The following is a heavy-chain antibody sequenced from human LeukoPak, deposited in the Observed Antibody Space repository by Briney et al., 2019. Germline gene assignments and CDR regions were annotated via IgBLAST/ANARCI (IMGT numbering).Heavy chain of an antibody. J-gene: IGHJ5*02. CDR3: ARDQPRAGWFDP. CDR1: GYTFSNYY. D-gene: IGHD5-24*01. Sequence: ASVKVSCKASGYTFSNYYMHWVRQAPGQGLEWMGKINPSGGSTSHAQKFQGRVTMTRDTSTRTVYMELSSLRSEDTAVYYCARDQPRAGWFDPWGQGTLVTVSS. V-gene: IGHV1-46*01. CDR2: INPSGGST.